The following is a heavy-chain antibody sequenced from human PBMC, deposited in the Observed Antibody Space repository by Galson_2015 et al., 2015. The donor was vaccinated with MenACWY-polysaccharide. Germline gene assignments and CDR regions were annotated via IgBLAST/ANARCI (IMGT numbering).Heavy chain of an antibody. J-gene: IGHJ5*02. Sequence: SLRLSCAVSGFTFSSYVMSWVRQAPGRGLEWVSSITDSGSSTYYVDSAKGRFTISRDNSKNTLFLQMNSLRADDTAVYYCAKGGREVDNWLDPWGQGALVTVSS. CDR3: AKGGREVDNWLDP. V-gene: IGHV3-23*01. CDR1: GFTFSSYV. CDR2: ITDSGSST. D-gene: IGHD1-26*01.